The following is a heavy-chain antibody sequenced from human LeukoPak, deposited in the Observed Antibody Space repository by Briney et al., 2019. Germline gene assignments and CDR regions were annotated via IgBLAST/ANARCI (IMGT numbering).Heavy chain of an antibody. D-gene: IGHD3-22*01. CDR3: AKMALGYYDSSGFDY. CDR2: ISGSGGST. J-gene: IGHJ4*02. CDR1: GFTFNTYA. V-gene: IGHV3-23*01. Sequence: GGSLRLSCAASGFTFNTYAMSWVRQAPGKGLEWVSAISGSGGSTYYADSVKGRFTISRDNSKSTLYLQMNSLRAEDTAVYYCAKMALGYYDSSGFDYWGQGTLVTVSS.